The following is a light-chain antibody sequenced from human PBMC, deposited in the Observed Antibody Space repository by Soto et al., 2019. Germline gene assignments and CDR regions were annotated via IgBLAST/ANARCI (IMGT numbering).Light chain of an antibody. CDR2: GAS. CDR1: QSVSSSY. V-gene: IGKV3-20*01. CDR3: QQYGSSPQLV. Sequence: EIVLTQSPGTLSLSPGERATLSCRASQSVSSSYLVWYQQKPGQAPRLLLYGASSRATGIPDRFSGSGSGTDFTLTISRLEPEDFAVYYCQQYGSSPQLVFGGGTKVEIK. J-gene: IGKJ4*01.